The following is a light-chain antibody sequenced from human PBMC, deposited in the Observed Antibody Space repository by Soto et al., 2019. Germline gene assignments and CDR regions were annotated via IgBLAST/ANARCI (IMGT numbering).Light chain of an antibody. Sequence: EIVLTQSPCTLSMYPGERATLSCRASQSVGSYLAWYQQKPGQAPRLLILHASNRAAGIPARFSGSGSGSDFTLTISSREPQDFAVYYCQQRSNWPPFTLGQGTKVDI. CDR1: QSVGSY. CDR3: QQRSNWPPFT. CDR2: HAS. V-gene: IGKV3-11*01. J-gene: IGKJ2*01.